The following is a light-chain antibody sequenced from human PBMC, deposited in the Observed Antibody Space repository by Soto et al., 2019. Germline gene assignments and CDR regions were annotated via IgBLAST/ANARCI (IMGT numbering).Light chain of an antibody. CDR3: CSYAGSCTLYV. V-gene: IGLV2-11*01. CDR2: DVS. J-gene: IGLJ1*01. CDR1: SSDVGGYNY. Sequence: SALTQALAVSGTTRQSVTISCTGTSSDVGGYNYVSWYQQHPGKAPKLMIYDVSKRPSGVPDRFSGSKSGNTASLTISGLQAEDEADYYCCSYAGSCTLYVFGTGTKVTVL.